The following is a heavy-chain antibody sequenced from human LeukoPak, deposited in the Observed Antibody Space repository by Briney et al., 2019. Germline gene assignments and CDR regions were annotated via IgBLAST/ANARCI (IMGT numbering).Heavy chain of an antibody. CDR2: ISSNGGST. CDR3: ATGGMGYYYYMDV. J-gene: IGHJ6*03. V-gene: IGHV3-64*01. D-gene: IGHD6-13*01. Sequence: GGSLRLSCAASGFTFSSYAMHWVRQAPGKGLEYVSAISSNGGSTYYANSVKGRFTISRDNSKNTLYLQMGSLRAEDMAVYYCATGGMGYYYYMDVWGKGTTVTVSS. CDR1: GFTFSSYA.